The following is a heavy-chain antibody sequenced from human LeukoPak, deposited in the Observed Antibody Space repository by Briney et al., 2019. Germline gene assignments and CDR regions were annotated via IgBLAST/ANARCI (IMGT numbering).Heavy chain of an antibody. Sequence: KPGGSLRLSCAASGFTFSIYTMNLVRQAPGKGLEWVSCISSSSSHIYYAGSVKGRFTISRDNAKNSLYLQMNSLRAEDTAVYYCARDKEADYGSGGYNYWGQGTLVTVSS. D-gene: IGHD3-10*01. CDR3: ARDKEADYGSGGYNY. CDR1: GFTFSIYT. CDR2: ISSSSSHI. J-gene: IGHJ4*02. V-gene: IGHV3-21*01.